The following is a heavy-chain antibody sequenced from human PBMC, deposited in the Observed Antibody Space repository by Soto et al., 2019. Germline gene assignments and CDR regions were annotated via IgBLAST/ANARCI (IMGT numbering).Heavy chain of an antibody. CDR2: ISSNGGST. J-gene: IGHJ4*02. V-gene: IGHV3-64*01. D-gene: IGHD7-27*01. CDR3: ARVTGRLTVNWGQGYFDY. CDR1: GFTFSSYA. Sequence: GGSLRLSCAASGFTFSSYAMHWVRKAPGKGLEYVSAISSNGGSTYYANSVKGRFSISRDNSKNTLYLQMGRLRAEDMAVYYCARVTGRLTVNWGQGYFDYWGQGTLVTGSS.